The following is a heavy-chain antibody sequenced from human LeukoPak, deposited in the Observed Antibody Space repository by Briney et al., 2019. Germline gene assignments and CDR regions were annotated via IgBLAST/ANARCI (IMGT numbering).Heavy chain of an antibody. V-gene: IGHV3-23*01. J-gene: IGHJ3*02. Sequence: PGGSLRLSCAASGFTFSSYAMSWVRQAPGKGLEWVSAISGSGGSTYYADSVKGRFTISRDNSKNTLYLQMNSLRAEDTAVYYCAKGDPNYYDSSGYPRHAFDIWGQGTMVTVSS. CDR1: GFTFSSYA. CDR2: ISGSGGST. CDR3: AKGDPNYYDSSGYPRHAFDI. D-gene: IGHD3-22*01.